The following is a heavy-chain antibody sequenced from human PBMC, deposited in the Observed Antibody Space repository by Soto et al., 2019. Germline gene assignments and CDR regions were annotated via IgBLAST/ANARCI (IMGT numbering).Heavy chain of an antibody. Sequence: EVQLLESGGGLVQPGGSLRLSCSASGFNCGSYGMSWVRQDPGKGLEWVSGLTASGLNTYYTDSVKGRFTISRDNSRNTVYLHMSGLRVEDTAVFHCAKGLGNAKEVWGQGPTVTVSS. CDR2: LTASGLNT. CDR3: AKGLGNAKEV. D-gene: IGHD2-8*01. J-gene: IGHJ6*02. V-gene: IGHV3-23*01. CDR1: GFNCGSYG.